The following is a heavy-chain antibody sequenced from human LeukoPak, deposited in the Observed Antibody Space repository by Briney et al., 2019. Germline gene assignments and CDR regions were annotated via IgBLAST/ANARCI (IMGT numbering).Heavy chain of an antibody. D-gene: IGHD6-19*01. Sequence: PSQTLSLTCTVSGGSISSGVYYWSWIPQHPGKGLEWIGYIYYSGSTYYNPSLKSRVTISVDTSKNQFSLKLSSVTAADTAVYYCARGLRAVGFDYWGQGTLVTVSS. CDR2: IYYSGST. CDR1: GGSISSGVYY. CDR3: ARGLRAVGFDY. V-gene: IGHV4-31*03. J-gene: IGHJ4*02.